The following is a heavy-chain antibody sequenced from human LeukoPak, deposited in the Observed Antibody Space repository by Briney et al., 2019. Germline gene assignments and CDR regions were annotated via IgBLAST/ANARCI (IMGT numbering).Heavy chain of an antibody. CDR1: GGSISGYY. J-gene: IGHJ5*02. V-gene: IGHV4-59*01. D-gene: IGHD2-15*01. CDR2: IHSSGNT. Sequence: PSETLSLTCTVSGGSISGYYYNWIRQPPGKGLEWLGYIHSSGNTRYNPSVRSRVTMSADTSKNQFSLKLSSVTAADTAVYYCGRAGRYCSGGSCYGENWFDPWGQGTLVTVSS. CDR3: GRAGRYCSGGSCYGENWFDP.